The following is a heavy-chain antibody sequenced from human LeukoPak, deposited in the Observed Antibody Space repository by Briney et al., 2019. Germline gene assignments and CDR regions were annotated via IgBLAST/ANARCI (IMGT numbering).Heavy chain of an antibody. D-gene: IGHD5-18*01. J-gene: IGHJ4*02. CDR2: ISGSGGST. Sequence: GGSLRLSCAASGFTFSSYAMSWVRQAPGKGLEWVSAISGSGGSTYYADSVKGRFTISSDNSKNTLYLQMNSLRAEDTAVYYCAKDLLYSYAPGYWGQGTLVTVSS. CDR3: AKDLLYSYAPGY. V-gene: IGHV3-23*01. CDR1: GFTFSSYA.